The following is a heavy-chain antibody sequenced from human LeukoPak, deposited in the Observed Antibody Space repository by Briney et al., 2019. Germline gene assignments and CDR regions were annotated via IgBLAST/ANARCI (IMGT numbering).Heavy chain of an antibody. Sequence: GGSLRLSCEASGFTFTTYAMQWVRQAPGKGLEWVSGINWNGGSTGYADSVKGRFTISRDNAKNSLYLQMNSLRAEDTALYYCARDQSGSFDAFDIWGQGTMVTVSS. CDR1: GFTFTTYA. D-gene: IGHD1-26*01. J-gene: IGHJ3*02. CDR3: ARDQSGSFDAFDI. V-gene: IGHV3-20*04. CDR2: INWNGGST.